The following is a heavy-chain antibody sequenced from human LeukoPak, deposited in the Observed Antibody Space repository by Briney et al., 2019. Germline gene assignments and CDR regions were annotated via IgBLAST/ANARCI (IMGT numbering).Heavy chain of an antibody. CDR1: GGSISSGDYY. CDR3: ARVPLRSGAAG. J-gene: IGHJ4*02. V-gene: IGHV4-30-4*01. Sequence: SETLSLTCTVSGGSISSGDYYWSWIRQPPGKGLEWIGYIYYSGSTYYNPSLKSRVTITVDTSKNQFSLTLSSVTAADTAVYYCARVPLRSGAAGWGQGTLVTVSS. CDR2: IYYSGST. D-gene: IGHD1-26*01.